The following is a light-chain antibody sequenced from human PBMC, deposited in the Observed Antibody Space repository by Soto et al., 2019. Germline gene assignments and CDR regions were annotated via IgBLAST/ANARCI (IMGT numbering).Light chain of an antibody. V-gene: IGKV1-5*03. J-gene: IGKJ1*01. CDR3: QQYKADWT. CDR2: RAS. CDR1: QSISTW. Sequence: DIQMTQSPSTLSASVGDRVTITCRASQSISTWLAWYQQKPGKAPTLLIYRASTLETGVPSRFSGRGSETEFTLAISSLQPDDFATYYCQQYKADWTFGQGTKVEIK.